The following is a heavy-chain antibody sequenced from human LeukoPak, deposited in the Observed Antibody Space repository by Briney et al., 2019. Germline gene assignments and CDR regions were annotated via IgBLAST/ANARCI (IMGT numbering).Heavy chain of an antibody. V-gene: IGHV4-59*01. CDR3: ARTVRQREYQLLYYWFDP. D-gene: IGHD2-2*02. CDR1: GGSISSYY. CDR2: IYYSGST. J-gene: IGHJ5*02. Sequence: SETLSLTCTVSGGSISSYYRSWIRQPPGKGLEWIGYIYYSGSTNYNPSLKSRVTISVDTSKNQFSLKLSSVTAADTAVYYCARTVRQREYQLLYYWFDPWGQGTLVTVSS.